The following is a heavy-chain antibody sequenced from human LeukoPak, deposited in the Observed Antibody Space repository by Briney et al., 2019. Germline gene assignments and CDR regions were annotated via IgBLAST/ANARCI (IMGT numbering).Heavy chain of an antibody. V-gene: IGHV3-23*01. CDR2: ISGSGGST. D-gene: IGHD2-2*02. J-gene: IGHJ6*02. CDR3: ARELLGYCSSTSCYIGGYYYYYGMDV. Sequence: PGGSLRLSCAASGFTFSIYAMSWVRQAPGKGLEWVSAISGSGGSTYYADSVKGRFTISRDNSKNTLYLQMNSLRAEDTAVYYCARELLGYCSSTSCYIGGYYYYYGMDVWGQGTTVTVSS. CDR1: GFTFSIYA.